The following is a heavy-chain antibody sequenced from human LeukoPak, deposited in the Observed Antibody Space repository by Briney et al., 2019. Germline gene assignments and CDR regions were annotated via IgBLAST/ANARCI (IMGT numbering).Heavy chain of an antibody. D-gene: IGHD3-10*01. J-gene: IGHJ4*02. Sequence: ASVKVSCKASGYTFTGYYMHWVRQAPGQGLEWMGWINPKSGGTNYAQKFQGRVTMTRDTSISTAYMELSRLRSDDTAVYYCARDRPSFYYGSGSLPYFDYWGQGTLVTVSS. CDR2: INPKSGGT. V-gene: IGHV1-2*02. CDR1: GYTFTGYY. CDR3: ARDRPSFYYGSGSLPYFDY.